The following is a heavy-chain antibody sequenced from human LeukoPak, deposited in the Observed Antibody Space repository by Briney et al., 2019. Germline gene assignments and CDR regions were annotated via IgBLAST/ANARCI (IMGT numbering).Heavy chain of an antibody. Sequence: GASVKVSCKASGYTFTSYYMHWVRQAPGQGLEWMGRINPNSGGTNYAQKFQGRVTMTRDTSISTAYMELSRLRSDDTAVYYCARVYSSGWYERNWFDPWGQGTLVTVSS. CDR1: GYTFTSYY. V-gene: IGHV1-2*06. CDR3: ARVYSSGWYERNWFDP. J-gene: IGHJ5*02. D-gene: IGHD6-19*01. CDR2: INPNSGGT.